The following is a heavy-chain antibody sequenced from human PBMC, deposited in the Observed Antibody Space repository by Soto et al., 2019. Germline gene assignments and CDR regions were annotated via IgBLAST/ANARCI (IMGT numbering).Heavy chain of an antibody. CDR1: GFTFSDSY. J-gene: IGHJ6*02. CDR3: ARVSWRQKYGMDV. CDR2: ITFSGNTV. V-gene: IGHV3-11*01. Sequence: PGGSLRLSCAASGFTFSDSYMSWIRQAPGKGLEWISYITFSGNTVYYADSLKGRFTISRDNAKNSLYLQMNRLRAEDTAVYYCARVSWRQKYGMDVWGQGNTVTV.